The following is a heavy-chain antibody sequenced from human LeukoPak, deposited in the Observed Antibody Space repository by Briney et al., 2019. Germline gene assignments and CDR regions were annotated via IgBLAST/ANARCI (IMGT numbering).Heavy chain of an antibody. J-gene: IGHJ4*02. Sequence: SETLSLTCTVSGGSISTYYWSWIRQPPGKGLEWIGYMYYSGSTNYNPSLKSRVTISVDTSKNQFSLNLRSVTASDTAVYYCARRIVGGTSYFDYWGQGTLVTVSS. CDR2: MYYSGST. D-gene: IGHD1-26*01. CDR3: ARRIVGGTSYFDY. CDR1: GGSISTYY. V-gene: IGHV4-59*12.